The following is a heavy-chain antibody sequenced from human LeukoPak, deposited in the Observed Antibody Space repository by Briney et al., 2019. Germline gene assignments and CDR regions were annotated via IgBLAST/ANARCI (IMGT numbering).Heavy chain of an antibody. V-gene: IGHV3-7*01. Sequence: GGSLRLSCAASGFIFKSYWMSWVRQAPGKGLEWVASIKQDGSEENYVDSVRGRFTISRDNAKKSLYLQMNSLRAEDTAVYYCARGLHFRVYDSSDYYPYWGQGTLVTVSS. CDR1: GFIFKSYW. CDR2: IKQDGSEE. CDR3: ARGLHFRVYDSSDYYPY. D-gene: IGHD3-22*01. J-gene: IGHJ4*02.